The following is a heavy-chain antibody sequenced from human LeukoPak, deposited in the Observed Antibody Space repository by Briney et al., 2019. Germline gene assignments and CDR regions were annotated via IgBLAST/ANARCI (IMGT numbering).Heavy chain of an antibody. Sequence: PGGSLRLSCAASGFTFSSYWMSWVRQAPGKGLEWVANIKQDGSEKYYVDSVKGRFTISRDNAKNSLYLQMNSLRAEDTAVYYCAREGSGYFDWLFPRHYFDYWGQGTLVTVSS. J-gene: IGHJ4*02. CDR1: GFTFSSYW. D-gene: IGHD3-9*01. V-gene: IGHV3-7*01. CDR2: IKQDGSEK. CDR3: AREGSGYFDWLFPRHYFDY.